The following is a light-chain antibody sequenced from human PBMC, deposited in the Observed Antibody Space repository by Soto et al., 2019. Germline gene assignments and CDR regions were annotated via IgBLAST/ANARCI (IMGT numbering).Light chain of an antibody. V-gene: IGKV1-33*01. Sequence: DVQMTQSPSSLSASVGDRVTITCQASQDINNYLNWYQQKPGKAPKLLIFDATNLETGVPSRFSGGGSRTHISFTISRLIPEDFATYYWNQHARLPPTIGQGTRLEIK. J-gene: IGKJ5*01. CDR2: DAT. CDR1: QDINNY. CDR3: NQHARLPPT.